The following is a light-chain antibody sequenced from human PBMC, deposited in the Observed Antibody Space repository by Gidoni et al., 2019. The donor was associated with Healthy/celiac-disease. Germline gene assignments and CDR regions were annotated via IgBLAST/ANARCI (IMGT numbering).Light chain of an antibody. V-gene: IGKV3-11*01. CDR3: QQRSNWPPN. CDR2: DAS. J-gene: IGKJ3*01. CDR1: QSVSSY. Sequence: EIVLTQSPATLSLSPGERATLSCRASQSVSSYLAWYQQKPGQAPRLLIYDASNRATGIPARFSGSGSGTDFTLTISSLEPEDFAVYYCQQRSNWPPNFGPGTKVDIE.